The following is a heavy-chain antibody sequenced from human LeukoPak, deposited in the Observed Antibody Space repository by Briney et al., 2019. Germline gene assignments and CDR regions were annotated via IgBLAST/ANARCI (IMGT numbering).Heavy chain of an antibody. D-gene: IGHD3-3*01. CDR2: INHSGST. CDR3: ARGRITIFGVVIFYYYYMDV. Sequence: SETLSLTCAVYGGSFSGYYWSWIRQPPGKGLEWIGEINHSGSTNYNPSLKSRVTISVDTSKNQFSLKLSSVTAADTAVYYCARGRITIFGVVIFYYYYMDVWGKGTTVTVSS. CDR1: GGSFSGYY. V-gene: IGHV4-34*01. J-gene: IGHJ6*03.